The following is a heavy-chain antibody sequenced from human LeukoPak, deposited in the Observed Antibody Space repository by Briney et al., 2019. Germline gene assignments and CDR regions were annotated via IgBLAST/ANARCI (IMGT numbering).Heavy chain of an antibody. J-gene: IGHJ6*02. CDR2: IRSQAYGGTE. Sequence: YLRLSCTASGFTIRDHAMTWLRQAQGKGLEWVSFIRSQAYGGTEEYAASVQGRFTISRDDSYSIAYLQMNSLKTEDTAVYYCARGPIYLWLYYGMDVWGQGTTVIVSS. CDR1: GFTIRDHA. V-gene: IGHV3-49*03. D-gene: IGHD3-16*01. CDR3: ARGPIYLWLYYGMDV.